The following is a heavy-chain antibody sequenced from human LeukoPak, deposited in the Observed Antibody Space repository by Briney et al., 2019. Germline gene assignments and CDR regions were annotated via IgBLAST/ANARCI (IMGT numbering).Heavy chain of an antibody. CDR1: GFTFSNYH. D-gene: IGHD1-20*01. V-gene: IGHV1-18*01. CDR2: ISISSGDT. CDR3: ARGDYNWNQGYFDY. J-gene: IGHJ4*02. Sequence: ASVKVSCKTSGFTFSNYHITWVRQAPGQGLEWMGWISISSGDTNYAQNVQGRVTMTTDTATSTAYMKLTNLRSDDTAIYYCARGDYNWNQGYFDYWGRGTLVTVSS.